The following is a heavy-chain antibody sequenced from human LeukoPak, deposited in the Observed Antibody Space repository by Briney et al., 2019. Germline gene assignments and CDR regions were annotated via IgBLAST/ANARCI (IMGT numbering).Heavy chain of an antibody. V-gene: IGHV1-2*02. D-gene: IGHD5-24*01. CDR1: GYTFTGYY. J-gene: IGHJ4*02. Sequence: ASVKVSCKASGYTFTGYYMHWVRQAPGQGLEGMGWINPNSGGTNYAQKFQGRVTMTRDTSISTAYMELSRLRSDDTAVYYCARPGRYLIRWLQSYYFDYWGQGTLVTVSS. CDR2: INPNSGGT. CDR3: ARPGRYLIRWLQSYYFDY.